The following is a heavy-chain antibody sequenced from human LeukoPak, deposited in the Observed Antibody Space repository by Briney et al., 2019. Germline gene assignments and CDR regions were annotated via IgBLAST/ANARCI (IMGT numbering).Heavy chain of an antibody. CDR1: GFTFSSYG. V-gene: IGHV3-30*02. D-gene: IGHD4-23*01. Sequence: GGSLRLSCAASGFTFSSYGMHWVRQAPGKGLEWVAFIQYDGSNKYYADSVKGRFIISRDKSKNTLYLQMNSLRAEDTAVYYCARDGAGVRTPDYWGQGTLVTVSS. CDR3: ARDGAGVRTPDY. J-gene: IGHJ4*02. CDR2: IQYDGSNK.